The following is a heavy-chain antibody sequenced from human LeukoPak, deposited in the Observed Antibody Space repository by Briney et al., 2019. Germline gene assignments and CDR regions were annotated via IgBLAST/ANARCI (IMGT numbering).Heavy chain of an antibody. CDR3: ATLYCSGGSCSYYDY. Sequence: GGSLRLSCAASGFTFDDYAMHWVRQVPGKGLEWVSGISWNSGSIGQADSVKGRFTISRDDAKNSLYLQMNSLRVEDTALYYCATLYCSGGSCSYYDYWGQGTLVTVSS. V-gene: IGHV3-9*01. CDR1: GFTFDDYA. CDR2: ISWNSGSI. J-gene: IGHJ4*02. D-gene: IGHD2-15*01.